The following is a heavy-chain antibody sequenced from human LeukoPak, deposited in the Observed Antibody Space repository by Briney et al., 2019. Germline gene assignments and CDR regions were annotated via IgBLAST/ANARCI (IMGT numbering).Heavy chain of an antibody. J-gene: IGHJ4*02. CDR3: ARDGGYHSSGPFDY. V-gene: IGHV3-33*01. CDR2: IWYDGSDE. D-gene: IGHD3-22*01. CDR1: GFTFSSHG. Sequence: GGSLRLSCAASGFTFSSHGMHWVRQAPGKGLEWVSIIWYDGSDEYYADSVKGRFTISRDNSKNTLYLQMNSLRAEDTAVYYCARDGGYHSSGPFDYWGEGTLVTVSS.